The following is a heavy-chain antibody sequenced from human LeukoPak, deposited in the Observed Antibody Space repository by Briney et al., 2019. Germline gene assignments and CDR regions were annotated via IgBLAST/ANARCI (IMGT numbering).Heavy chain of an antibody. CDR2: IKSKTDGGTT. CDR1: GFTFSNAW. J-gene: IGHJ4*02. V-gene: IGHV3-15*01. D-gene: IGHD4-17*01. Sequence: GGSLRLSCAASGFTFSNAWMSWVRQAPGKGLEWVGRIKSKTDGGTTDYAAPVEGRFTISRDDSKNTLYLQMNSLKTEDTAVYYCTTHYGDYYFDYWGQGTLVTVSS. CDR3: TTHYGDYYFDY.